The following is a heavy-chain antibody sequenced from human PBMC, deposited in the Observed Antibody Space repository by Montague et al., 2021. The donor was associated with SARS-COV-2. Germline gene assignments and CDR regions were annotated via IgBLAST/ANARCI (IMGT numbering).Heavy chain of an antibody. D-gene: IGHD3-10*01. CDR1: GGSFSVHY. J-gene: IGHJ6*02. V-gene: IGHV4-34*01. CDR3: ARYRRRFAEIYDTYYDYGLNV. Sequence: SETLSLTCAVYGGSFSVHYWTWIRQPPGKGLEWIGQINQSGSTKYNPPLKSRVTISIDTSKNQFSLKMTSMTAADTGVYYCARYRRRFAEIYDTYYDYGLNVWGQGTTVTVFS. CDR2: INQSGST.